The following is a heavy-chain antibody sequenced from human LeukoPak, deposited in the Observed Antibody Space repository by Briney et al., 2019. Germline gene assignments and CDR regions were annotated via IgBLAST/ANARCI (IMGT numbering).Heavy chain of an antibody. J-gene: IGHJ4*02. V-gene: IGHV4-38-2*02. D-gene: IGHD4-17*01. CDR3: ARGPTTVTRAFGY. Sequence: SETLSLTCTVSGYSISSGYYWGWIRQPPGKGLEWIGRIYTSGTTNYNPSLKSRVTMSVDTSKNQFSLKLSSVTAADTAVYYCARGPTTVTRAFGYWGQGTLVTVFS. CDR2: IYTSGTT. CDR1: GYSISSGYY.